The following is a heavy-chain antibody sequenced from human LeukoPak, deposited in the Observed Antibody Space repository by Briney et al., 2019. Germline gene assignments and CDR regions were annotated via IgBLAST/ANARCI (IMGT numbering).Heavy chain of an antibody. Sequence: PSETLSLTCTVSGGSISSYYWSWIRQPAGKGLEWIGRIYTSGSTNYNPSLKSRVTMSVDTSKNQFSLKLSSVTAADTAVYYCARGRSLNYYDSSGYFLYYFDYWGQGTLVTVSS. CDR1: GGSISSYY. CDR2: IYTSGST. D-gene: IGHD3-22*01. CDR3: ARGRSLNYYDSSGYFLYYFDY. V-gene: IGHV4-4*07. J-gene: IGHJ4*02.